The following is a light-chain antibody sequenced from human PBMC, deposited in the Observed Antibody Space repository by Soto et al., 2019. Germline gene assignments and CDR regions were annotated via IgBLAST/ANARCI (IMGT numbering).Light chain of an antibody. CDR3: QHYNNWPPTWT. CDR2: GVS. CDR1: QGVSSN. V-gene: IGKV3-15*01. Sequence: EILMTQTPATLSVSPGERATLSCRSGQGVSSNLAWYQQKPGQAPRLLIYGVSTRATDIPARFSGSGSGTEFTLTISSLQSEDFAVYYCQHYNNWPPTWTFGQGTKVDI. J-gene: IGKJ1*01.